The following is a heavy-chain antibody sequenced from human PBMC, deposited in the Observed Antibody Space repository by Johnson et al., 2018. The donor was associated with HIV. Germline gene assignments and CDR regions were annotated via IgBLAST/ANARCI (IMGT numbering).Heavy chain of an antibody. CDR1: GFSFDEHG. CDR3: QGGYSSAWYSNAFDI. CDR2: ISYDETNQ. V-gene: IGHV3-30*03. D-gene: IGHD6-19*01. J-gene: IGHJ3*02. Sequence: QVQLVESGGGLVQPGGSLRLSCAASGFSFDEHGMSWVRQAPGKGLEWVAVISYDETNQYYADSVKGRFIISRDDSKRIAYLQMNSLKIEDTAVYYCQGGYSSAWYSNAFDIWGQGTMVTVSS.